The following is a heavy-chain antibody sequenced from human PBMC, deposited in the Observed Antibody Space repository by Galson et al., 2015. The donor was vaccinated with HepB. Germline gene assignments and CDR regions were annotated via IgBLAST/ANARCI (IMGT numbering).Heavy chain of an antibody. CDR1: GGTFSSYA. V-gene: IGHV1-69*04. Sequence: SVKVSCKASGGTFSSYAISWVRQAPGQGLEWMGRIIPILGIANYAQKFQGRVTITEDKSTSTAYTELSSLRSEDTAVYFCARRNSGSYRDAFDIWGQGTMVTVSS. CDR3: ARRNSGSYRDAFDI. D-gene: IGHD1-26*01. J-gene: IGHJ3*02. CDR2: IIPILGIA.